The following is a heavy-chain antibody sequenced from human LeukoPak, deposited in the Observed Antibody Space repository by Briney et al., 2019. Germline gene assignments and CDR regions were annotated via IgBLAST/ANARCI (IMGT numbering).Heavy chain of an antibody. Sequence: SSETLSLTCAVYDGSLSGYYCSWIRQPPGKGLEWIGEINHSGSANYNPSLKSRVTIFLDTSKNQFSPNLSSVTAADTAVYYCARRPRGVIIKTWFDSWGQGTLVTVSS. CDR3: ARRPRGVIIKTWFDS. CDR1: DGSLSGYY. D-gene: IGHD3-10*01. CDR2: INHSGSA. J-gene: IGHJ5*01. V-gene: IGHV4-34*01.